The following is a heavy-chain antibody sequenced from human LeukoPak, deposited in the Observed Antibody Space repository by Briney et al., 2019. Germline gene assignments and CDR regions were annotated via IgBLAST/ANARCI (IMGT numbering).Heavy chain of an antibody. J-gene: IGHJ4*02. D-gene: IGHD2-2*01. CDR2: INHSGST. CDR3: ARHRRYCSSTSCSDSGYDDY. V-gene: IGHV4-34*01. Sequence: SETLSLTCAVYGGSFSGYYWSWIRQPPGKGLEWIGEINHSGSTNYNPSLKSRVTISVDTSKNLFSLKLSSVTAADTAVYYCARHRRYCSSTSCSDSGYDDYWGQGTLVTVSS. CDR1: GGSFSGYY.